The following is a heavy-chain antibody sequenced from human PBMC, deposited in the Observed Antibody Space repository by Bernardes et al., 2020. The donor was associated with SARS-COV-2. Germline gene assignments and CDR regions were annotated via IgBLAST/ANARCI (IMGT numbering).Heavy chain of an antibody. CDR1: GGSITSGWYY. V-gene: IGHV4-61*09. CDR2: IYTSGST. CDR3: AREWDY. Sequence: TLSLTCTSSGGSITSGWYYWSWIRQPAGKGLEWIGHIYTSGSTSYNPSLKSRVTISIDTSKNQLSLKLSSVTAADTAMYYCAREWDYWGRGTLVTVSS. J-gene: IGHJ4*02.